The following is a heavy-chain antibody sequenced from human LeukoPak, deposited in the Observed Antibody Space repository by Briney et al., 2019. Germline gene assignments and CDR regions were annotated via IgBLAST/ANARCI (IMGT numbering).Heavy chain of an antibody. CDR1: GFTFSFYW. CDR2: IKKDGSDQ. V-gene: IGHV3-7*05. CDR3: TTYYDSGPSKD. J-gene: IGHJ4*02. D-gene: IGHD3-22*01. Sequence: GGSLRLSCAASGFTFSFYWMTWVRQAPRKGGEWVANIKKDGSDQYYRDSVKGPFTISRDNTKNSLFLQMNSLRAEDTAMYYCTTYYDSGPSKDWGQGTLVTVSS.